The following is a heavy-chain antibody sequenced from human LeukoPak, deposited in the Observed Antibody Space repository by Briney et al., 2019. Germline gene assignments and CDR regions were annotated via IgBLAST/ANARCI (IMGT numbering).Heavy chain of an antibody. V-gene: IGHV3-23*01. Sequence: PGGSLRLSCVVSGFTFSSYAMSWVRQAPGKGLEWVSAISGSGGSTYYGDSVKGRFTISRDNSKNTLYLQMNSLRAEDTAVYYCAKRVRDSSSWYYFDYWGQGTLVTVSS. CDR1: GFTFSSYA. CDR3: AKRVRDSSSWYYFDY. J-gene: IGHJ4*02. CDR2: ISGSGGST. D-gene: IGHD6-13*01.